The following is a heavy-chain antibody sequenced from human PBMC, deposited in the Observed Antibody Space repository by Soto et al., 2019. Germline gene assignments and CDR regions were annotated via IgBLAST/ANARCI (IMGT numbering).Heavy chain of an antibody. Sequence: PSETLSLTCSISGGSLSGYYWTWTRQPPGKGLEWIGYIYYAGTTTYNPSLKNRVTISLDTPKNHFSLKMDSVTAAYTAVYYCTRLGGFYEALDSWGQGVLVTVSS. D-gene: IGHD3-22*01. J-gene: IGHJ4*02. CDR1: GGSLSGYY. CDR2: IYYAGTT. V-gene: IGHV4-59*12. CDR3: TRLGGFYEALDS.